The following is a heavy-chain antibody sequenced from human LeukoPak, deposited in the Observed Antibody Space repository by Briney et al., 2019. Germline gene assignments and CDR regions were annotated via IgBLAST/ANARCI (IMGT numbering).Heavy chain of an antibody. Sequence: SETLSLTCTVSGGSIRSYYWSWIRQPPGKGREWIGYIYYSGSGSTNYSPSLKSRVTISVDTSKNQFSLKLSSVTAADTALYYCARVNLGEYYFDYWGQGTLVTVSS. CDR3: ARVNLGEYYFDY. CDR1: GGSIRSYY. V-gene: IGHV4-59*01. CDR2: IYYSGSGST. J-gene: IGHJ4*02.